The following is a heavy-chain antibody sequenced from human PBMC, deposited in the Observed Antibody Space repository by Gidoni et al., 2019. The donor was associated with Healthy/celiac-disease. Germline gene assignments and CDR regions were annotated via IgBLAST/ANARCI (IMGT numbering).Heavy chain of an antibody. CDR3: ARDTGDSSSRAQYYYYGMDV. J-gene: IGHJ6*02. CDR2: ISSSSSTI. CDR1: GFTFSSYS. V-gene: IGHV3-48*02. D-gene: IGHD6-13*01. Sequence: EVQLVESGGGLVQPGGSLRLSCAASGFTFSSYSMNWVRQAPGKGLEWVSYISSSSSTIYYADSVKGRFTISRDNAKNSLYLQMNSLRDEDTAVYYCARDTGDSSSRAQYYYYGMDVWGQGTTVTVSS.